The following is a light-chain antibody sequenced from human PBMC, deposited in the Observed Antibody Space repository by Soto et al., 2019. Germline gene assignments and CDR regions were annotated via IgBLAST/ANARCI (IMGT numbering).Light chain of an antibody. J-gene: IGLJ2*01. CDR3: AAWDDSLNGLV. Sequence: QSVLTQPPSASGTPGQRVTISCSGGSSNIGINTVNWYQQLPGTAPKLLIYSDNQPPSGVPDRFSGSKSGTSASLAISGLQSEDEADYSCAAWDDSLNGLVFGGGTKVTVL. CDR2: SDN. CDR1: SSNIGINT. V-gene: IGLV1-44*01.